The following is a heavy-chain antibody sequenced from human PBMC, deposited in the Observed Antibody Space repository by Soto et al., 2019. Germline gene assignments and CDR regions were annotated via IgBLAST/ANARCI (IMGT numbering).Heavy chain of an antibody. J-gene: IGHJ5*02. CDR1: GFTFSDYY. CDR3: ARDHGDYPLVWFDP. V-gene: IGHV3-11*01. CDR2: ISSSGSTI. D-gene: IGHD4-17*01. Sequence: GGSLRLSCAASGFTFSDYYMSWIRQAPGKGLEWVSYISSSGSTIYYADSVKGRFTIFRDNAKNSLYLQMNSLRAEDTAVYYCARDHGDYPLVWFDPWGQGTLVTVSS.